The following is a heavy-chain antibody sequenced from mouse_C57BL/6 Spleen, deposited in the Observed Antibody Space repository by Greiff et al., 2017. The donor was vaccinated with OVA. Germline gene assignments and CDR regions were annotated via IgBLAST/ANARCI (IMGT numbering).Heavy chain of an antibody. CDR2: IYPGDGDT. CDR1: GFAFSSYW. CDR3: ARETVMDY. V-gene: IGHV1-80*01. Sequence: VKLMESGAELVKPGASVKISCKASGFAFSSYWMNWVQQRPGKGLEWIGQIYPGDGDTNYNGKFKGKATLTADKSSSTAYMQLSSLTSEDSAVYFCARETVMDYWGQGTSVTVSS. J-gene: IGHJ4*01.